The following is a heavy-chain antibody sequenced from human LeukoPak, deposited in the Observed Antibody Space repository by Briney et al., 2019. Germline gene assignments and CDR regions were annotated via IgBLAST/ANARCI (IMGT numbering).Heavy chain of an antibody. J-gene: IGHJ4*02. Sequence: ASVNVSCKASGYTFTGYYIHWVRQAPGQGLEWMGWVIPASGGANYAQKFQGRVTMTRDTSISTAYMELSRLRSDDTAVYYCARDNAYKDYWGQGTLVTVSS. V-gene: IGHV1-2*02. CDR2: VIPASGGA. CDR1: GYTFTGYY. D-gene: IGHD5-24*01. CDR3: ARDNAYKDY.